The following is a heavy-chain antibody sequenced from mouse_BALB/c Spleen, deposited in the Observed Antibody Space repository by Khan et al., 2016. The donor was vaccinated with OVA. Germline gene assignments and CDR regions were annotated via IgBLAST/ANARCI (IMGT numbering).Heavy chain of an antibody. V-gene: IGHV2-9*02. CDR3: ARYYGNYGLYFDG. J-gene: IGHJ1*01. CDR2: IWAGGST. D-gene: IGHD2-1*01. CDR1: GFSLTSYG. Sequence: QVQLKESGPAMVAPSQSLSITCTVSGFSLTSYGVHWVRQPPGKGLEWLGVIWAGGSTNYNSALMSRLSISKDNSKSQVFLKMNSLQTDDTAMYYCARYYGNYGLYFDGWGAGTTVTVSS.